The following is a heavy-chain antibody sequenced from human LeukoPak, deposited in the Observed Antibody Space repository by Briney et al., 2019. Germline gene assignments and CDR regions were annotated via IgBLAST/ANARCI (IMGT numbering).Heavy chain of an antibody. Sequence: SVKVSCKASGGTFSSYAISWVRQAPGQGLEWMGGIIPIFGTANYAQKFQGRVTITADEYTSTAYMELSSLRSEETAVYSCAREFIDYGGNSRRRYYGMDVWGQGTTVTVSS. CDR2: IIPIFGTA. J-gene: IGHJ6*02. CDR3: AREFIDYGGNSRRRYYGMDV. CDR1: GGTFSSYA. V-gene: IGHV1-69*13. D-gene: IGHD4-23*01.